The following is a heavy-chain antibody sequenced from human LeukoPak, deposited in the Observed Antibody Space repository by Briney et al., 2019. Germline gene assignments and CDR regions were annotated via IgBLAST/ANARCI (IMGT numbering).Heavy chain of an antibody. Sequence: SETLSLTCTISGGSISINSHYWGWIRQPPGKGLEWIGNIYYSGHTYYNPSLKSRVTISVDTSQNQVSLKVNSVTAADTAAYYCVRMSVASLLLYGMDVWGQGTTVTVSS. J-gene: IGHJ6*02. CDR1: GGSISINSHY. D-gene: IGHD5/OR15-5a*01. CDR3: VRMSVASLLLYGMDV. CDR2: IYYSGHT. V-gene: IGHV4-39*01.